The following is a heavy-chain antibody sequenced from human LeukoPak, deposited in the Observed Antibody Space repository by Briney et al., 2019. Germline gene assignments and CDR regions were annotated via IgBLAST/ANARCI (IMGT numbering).Heavy chain of an antibody. Sequence: GGSLRLSCAASGFTFSSYGMHWVRQAPGKGLEWDSVIYSGGSTYYADSVKGRCTISRDKSKNTLYLQMKSMRAEDTAVYYCAKGDYYGSGSQSVYYYYYIDVWGKGTTVTISS. CDR1: GFTFSSYG. V-gene: IGHV3-NL1*01. J-gene: IGHJ6*03. CDR2: IYSGGST. CDR3: AKGDYYGSGSQSVYYYYYIDV. D-gene: IGHD3-10*01.